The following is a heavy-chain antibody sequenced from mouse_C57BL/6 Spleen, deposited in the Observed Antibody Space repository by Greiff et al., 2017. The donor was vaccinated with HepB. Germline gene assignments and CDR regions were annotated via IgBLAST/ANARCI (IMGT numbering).Heavy chain of an antibody. D-gene: IGHD1-1*01. CDR3: ARSAATVVATD. J-gene: IGHJ3*01. CDR2: IYPGDGDT. V-gene: IGHV1-82*01. CDR1: GYAFSSSW. Sequence: QVQLKQSGPELVKPGASVKISCKASGYAFSSSWMNWVKQRPGKGLEWIGRIYPGDGDTNYNGKFKGKATLTADKSSSTAYMQLSSLTSEDSAVYFCARSAATVVATDWGQGTLVTVSA.